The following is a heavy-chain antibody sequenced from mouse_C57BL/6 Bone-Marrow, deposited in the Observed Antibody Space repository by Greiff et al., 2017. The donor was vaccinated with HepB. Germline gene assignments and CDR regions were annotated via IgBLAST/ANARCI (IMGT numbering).Heavy chain of an antibody. D-gene: IGHD2-5*01. Sequence: EVNLVESGGGLVKPGGSLKLSCAASGFTFSSYAMSWVRQTPEKRLEWVATISDGGSYTYYPDNVKGRFTISRDNAKNNLYLQMSHLKSEDTAMYYCARARYSRAMDYWGQGTSVTVSS. CDR3: ARARYSRAMDY. CDR1: GFTFSSYA. V-gene: IGHV5-4*03. J-gene: IGHJ4*01. CDR2: ISDGGSYT.